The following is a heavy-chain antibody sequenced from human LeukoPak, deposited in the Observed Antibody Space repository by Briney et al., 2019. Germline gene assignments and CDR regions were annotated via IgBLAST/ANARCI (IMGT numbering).Heavy chain of an antibody. CDR1: GFTFSTYG. D-gene: IGHD5/OR15-5a*01. CDR2: IRNDGSNE. Sequence: PGGSLRLSCAASGFTFSTYGLRSVRQAPGKGLEWVAFIRNDGSNEYYADSVKGRFTISRDNSRNTLSLQMNSPRVEDTAVYYCAKIEVSATLDYWGQGTLVTVSS. CDR3: AKIEVSATLDY. V-gene: IGHV3-30*02. J-gene: IGHJ4*02.